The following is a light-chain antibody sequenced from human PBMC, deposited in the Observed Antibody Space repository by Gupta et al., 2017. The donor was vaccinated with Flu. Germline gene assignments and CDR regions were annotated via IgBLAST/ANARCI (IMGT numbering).Light chain of an antibody. J-gene: IGLJ1*01. V-gene: IGLV1-44*01. CDR2: GND. Sequence: QSVLPQPPSAPGTPGPRVTISCSGSRSNIGSNAVHWYQQVPGTAPKLLIYGNDRRPSGVPARFSGSKSGTSASLAIGGLQSEDEADYYCAAWDDSLNGHYVFGTGTKVTAL. CDR1: RSNIGSNA. CDR3: AAWDDSLNGHYV.